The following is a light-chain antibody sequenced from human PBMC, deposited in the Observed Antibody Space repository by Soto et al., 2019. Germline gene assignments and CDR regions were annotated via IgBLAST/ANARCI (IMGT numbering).Light chain of an antibody. CDR3: QQYNRWPLT. CDR1: QSVSGN. V-gene: IGKV3-15*01. J-gene: IGKJ4*01. CDR2: VAS. Sequence: EIMMTQSPATLSVSPGERATLSCRASQSVSGNLAWYQQKPCQAPRLLIHVASTRATGIPARFSGSGSGTEFTLIISSLQSEDFAVFYCQQYNRWPLTFGGGSKVEIK.